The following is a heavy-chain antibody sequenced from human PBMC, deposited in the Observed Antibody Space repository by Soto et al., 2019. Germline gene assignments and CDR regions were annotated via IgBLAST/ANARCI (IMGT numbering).Heavy chain of an antibody. Sequence: LRLSCAASGLTFSDHAMHWVRQAPGKGLEWVAVIRFDGTYKYYADSVKGRFIISRDNSEDTLHLQMKSLRVEDTGVYYCAREGGRMTMIARMDVSGQGTTVTVS. CDR2: IRFDGTYK. D-gene: IGHD3-22*01. J-gene: IGHJ6*02. V-gene: IGHV3-30-3*01. CDR1: GLTFSDHA. CDR3: AREGGRMTMIARMDV.